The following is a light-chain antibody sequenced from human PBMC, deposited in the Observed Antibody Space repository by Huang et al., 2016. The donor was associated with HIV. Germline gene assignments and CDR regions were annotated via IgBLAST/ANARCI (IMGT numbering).Light chain of an antibody. CDR3: QQYNTYSRT. CDR2: GAS. Sequence: DIQMTQSPSTLAASVGDTVTITCRASQHIDNWLAWYQQKPGKAPRALIYGASSWESGVPSRFSGGGSGTEFTLTISSLQPDDFATYYCQQYNTYSRTFGQGTKVEIK. V-gene: IGKV1-5*01. J-gene: IGKJ1*01. CDR1: QHIDNW.